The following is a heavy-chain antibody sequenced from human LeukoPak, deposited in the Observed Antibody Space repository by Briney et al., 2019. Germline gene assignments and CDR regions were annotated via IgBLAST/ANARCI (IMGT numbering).Heavy chain of an antibody. J-gene: IGHJ4*02. CDR3: AKDSPQHYDILTGYLR. CDR1: GFTFSSYW. CDR2: IKQDGSEK. Sequence: PGGSLRLSCAASGFTFSSYWMSWVRQAPGKGLEWVANIKQDGSEKYYVDSVKGRFTISRDNAKNSLYLQMNSLRAEDTAVYYCAKDSPQHYDILTGYLRWGQGTLVTVSS. D-gene: IGHD3-9*01. V-gene: IGHV3-7*01.